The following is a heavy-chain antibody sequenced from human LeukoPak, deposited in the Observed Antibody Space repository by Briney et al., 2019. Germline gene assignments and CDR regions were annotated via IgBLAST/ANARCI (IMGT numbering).Heavy chain of an antibody. CDR2: IYYTGST. V-gene: IGHV4-59*11. J-gene: IGHJ1*01. Sequence: SETLSLTCTVSGGSISGHYWSWIRQSPGKGLEWIGYIYYTGSTNYNPSLKSRVTISIDTSKNQFSLNLSSVTAADTALYYCARGTYFQHWGQGTLVTVSS. CDR1: GGSISGHY. D-gene: IGHD1-7*01. CDR3: ARGTYFQH.